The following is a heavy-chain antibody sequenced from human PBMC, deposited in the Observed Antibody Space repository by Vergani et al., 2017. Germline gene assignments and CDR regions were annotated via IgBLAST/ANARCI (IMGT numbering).Heavy chain of an antibody. CDR1: GFTFSSYG. CDR3: ARDNLVEMATFDY. CDR2: IWYDGSNK. J-gene: IGHJ4*02. Sequence: QVQLVESGGGVVQPGRSLRLSCAASGFTFSSYGMHWVRQAPGKGLEWVAVIWYDGSNKYYADSVKGRFTISRDNSKNTLYLQMNSLRAEDTAVYYCARDNLVEMATFDYWGQGTLVNVSS. D-gene: IGHD5-24*01. V-gene: IGHV3-33*01.